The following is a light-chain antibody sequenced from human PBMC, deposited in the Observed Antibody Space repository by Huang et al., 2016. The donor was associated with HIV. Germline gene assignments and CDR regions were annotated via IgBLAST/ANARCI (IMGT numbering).Light chain of an antibody. Sequence: DIQMTQSPSSLSASVGDRVTITCLESQSINSYLNWFQQKPGKAPKVLITAASTLQSGDRSRFSGGGSGTHFTLTSTSLQPEDFATYYCQKTYTGVTFGQGTKVEIK. V-gene: IGKV1-39*01. CDR2: AAS. CDR3: QKTYTGVT. CDR1: QSINSY. J-gene: IGKJ1*01.